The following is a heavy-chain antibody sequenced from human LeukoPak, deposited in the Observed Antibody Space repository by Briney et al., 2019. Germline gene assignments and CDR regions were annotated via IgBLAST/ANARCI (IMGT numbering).Heavy chain of an antibody. CDR3: ARHLVGSDFWSGYDYYMDV. CDR2: IYYSGST. J-gene: IGHJ6*03. Sequence: SETLSLTCTVSGGSISSGGYYWSWIRQHPGKGLEWIGYIYYSGSTYYNPSLKSRVTISVDTSKNQFSLKLSSVTAADTAVYYCARHLVGSDFWSGYDYYMDVWGKGTTVTVSS. CDR1: GGSISSGGYY. D-gene: IGHD3-3*01. V-gene: IGHV4-39*01.